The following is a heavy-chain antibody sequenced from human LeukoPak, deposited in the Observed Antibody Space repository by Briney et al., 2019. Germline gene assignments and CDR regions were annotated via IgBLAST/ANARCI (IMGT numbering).Heavy chain of an antibody. J-gene: IGHJ5*02. V-gene: IGHV1-46*01. CDR3: AAAYYDSSGYVFGWFDP. CDR2: INPSGGST. D-gene: IGHD3-22*01. Sequence: GASVKVSCKASGYTFTSYYMHWVRQAPGQGLEWMGIINPSGGSTSYAQKFQGRVTMTRDTSPSTVYMELSSLRSEDTAVYYCAAAYYDSSGYVFGWFDPWGQGTLVTVSS. CDR1: GYTFTSYY.